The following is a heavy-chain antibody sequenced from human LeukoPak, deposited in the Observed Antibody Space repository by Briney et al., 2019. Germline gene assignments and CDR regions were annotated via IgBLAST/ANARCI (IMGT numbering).Heavy chain of an antibody. D-gene: IGHD5-18*01. J-gene: IGHJ5*02. CDR2: IRYDGSNK. CDR3: AKEDTVMALNWFDP. CDR1: GFTFSSYG. V-gene: IGHV3-30*02. Sequence: GGSLRLSCAASGFTFSSYGMHWVRQAPGKGLEWVAFIRYDGSNKYYADSVKGRFTISRDNSKNTLYLQMNSLRAEYTAVYYCAKEDTVMALNWFDPWGQGTVVTVSS.